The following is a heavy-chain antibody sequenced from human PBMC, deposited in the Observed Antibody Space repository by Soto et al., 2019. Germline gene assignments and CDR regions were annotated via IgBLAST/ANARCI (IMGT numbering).Heavy chain of an antibody. J-gene: IGHJ4*02. CDR2: INHRGST. CDR3: ARDPSSGNYDRSGYYYG. D-gene: IGHD3-22*01. V-gene: IGHV4-34*01. CDR1: GGSFSGYY. Sequence: QVQLQQWGAGLLKPSETLSLTCAVYGGSFSGYYWSWIRQPPVKGLEWIGEINHRGSTNYNPSLKSLVTISVDTSKNQFSLKLSSVTAADTAVYYCARDPSSGNYDRSGYYYGWGQGTLVTVSS.